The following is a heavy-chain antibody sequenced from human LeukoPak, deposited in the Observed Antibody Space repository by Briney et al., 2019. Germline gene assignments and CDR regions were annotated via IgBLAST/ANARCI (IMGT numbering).Heavy chain of an antibody. CDR2: ISAYNNST. J-gene: IGHJ6*03. CDR1: GYSLSELS. D-gene: IGHD3-3*01. Sequence: GASVKVSCKVSGYSLSELSMHWVRQAPGQGLEWMGWISAYNNSTHYAQKFQGRVTMTTDTSTSTAYMELRSLTSDDTAVYYCARALRFLEWLSPLYYYMDVWGKGTTVTVSS. V-gene: IGHV1-18*01. CDR3: ARALRFLEWLSPLYYYMDV.